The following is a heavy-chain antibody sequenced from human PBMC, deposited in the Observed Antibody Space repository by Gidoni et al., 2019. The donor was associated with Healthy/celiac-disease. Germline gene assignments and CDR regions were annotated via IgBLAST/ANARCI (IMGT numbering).Heavy chain of an antibody. CDR1: GFTFSSYS. Sequence: EVQLVESGGGLVKPGGSLRLSCAASGFTFSSYSMNWVRQAPGKGLGWVSSISSSSSYIYYADSVKGRFTISRDNAKNSLYLQMNSLRAEDTAVYYCASVIRAADYWGQGTLVTVSS. V-gene: IGHV3-21*01. J-gene: IGHJ4*02. D-gene: IGHD3-16*02. CDR3: ASVIRAADY. CDR2: ISSSSSYI.